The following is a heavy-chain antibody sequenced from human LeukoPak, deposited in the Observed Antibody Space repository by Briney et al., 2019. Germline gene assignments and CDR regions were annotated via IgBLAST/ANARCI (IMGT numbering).Heavy chain of an antibody. CDR1: GYTFTSYG. CDR3: ARPNPQRGYFDY. V-gene: IGHV1-18*01. Sequence: ASVKVSCKSSGYTFTSYGISWVRQAPGQGLEWMTWISPYNGDTKYSQNLQGRVTMTTDTSTTTAYMELRSLRSDDTAVYYCARPNPQRGYFDYWGQGTLVTVSS. D-gene: IGHD2-2*01. CDR2: ISPYNGDT. J-gene: IGHJ4*02.